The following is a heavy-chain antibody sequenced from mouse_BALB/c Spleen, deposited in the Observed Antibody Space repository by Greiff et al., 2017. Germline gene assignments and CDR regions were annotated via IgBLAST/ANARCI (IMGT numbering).Heavy chain of an antibody. CDR1: GFTFSSFG. CDR3: AREGISWGYFDY. J-gene: IGHJ2*01. D-gene: IGHD4-1*01. V-gene: IGHV5-17*02. Sequence: EVKLVESGGGLVQPGGSRKLSCAASGFTFSSFGMHWVRQAPEKGLEWVAYISSGSSTIYYADTVKGRFTISRDNPKNTLFLQMTSLRSEDTAMYYCAREGISWGYFDYWGQGTTLTVSS. CDR2: ISSGSSTI.